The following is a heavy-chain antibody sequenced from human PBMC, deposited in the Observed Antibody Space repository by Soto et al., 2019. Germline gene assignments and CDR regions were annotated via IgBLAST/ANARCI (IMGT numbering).Heavy chain of an antibody. CDR1: GYTLTELS. CDR2: FDPEDGET. Sequence: ASVKVSCKVSGYTLTELSMHWVRQAPGKGLEWMGGFDPEDGETIYAQKFQGRVTMTEDTSTDTAYMELSSLRSEDTAVYYCAREQYSSSSGHDAFDIWGQGTMVTVSS. CDR3: AREQYSSSSGHDAFDI. V-gene: IGHV1-24*01. D-gene: IGHD6-6*01. J-gene: IGHJ3*02.